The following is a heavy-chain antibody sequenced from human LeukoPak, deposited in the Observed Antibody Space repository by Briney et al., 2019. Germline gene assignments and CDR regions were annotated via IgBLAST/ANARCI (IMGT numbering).Heavy chain of an antibody. J-gene: IGHJ4*02. Sequence: PGGSLRLSCAASGCTFSTYSMNWVRQAPGKGLEWVSYISSSSSTIFYADSVKGRFTISRDNAQNSLYLQMNSLRAEDTAMYYCARGLKEWLQVPGWGQGTLVTVSS. CDR3: ARGLKEWLQVPG. CDR2: ISSSSSTI. V-gene: IGHV3-48*01. CDR1: GCTFSTYS. D-gene: IGHD5-24*01.